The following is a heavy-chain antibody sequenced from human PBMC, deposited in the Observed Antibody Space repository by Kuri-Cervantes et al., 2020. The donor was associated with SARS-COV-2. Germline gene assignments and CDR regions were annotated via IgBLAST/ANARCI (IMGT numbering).Heavy chain of an antibody. D-gene: IGHD3-3*01. CDR1: GFIFSSHS. Sequence: GGSLRLSCAASGFIFSSHSMNWVRQAPGKGLEWVSYISSSSSTIYYADSVKGRFTISRDNAKNSLYLQMNSRRADDTAVYYCARGLKTIFGVVIANFDYWGQGTLVTVSS. CDR2: ISSSSSTI. V-gene: IGHV3-48*04. J-gene: IGHJ4*02. CDR3: ARGLKTIFGVVIANFDY.